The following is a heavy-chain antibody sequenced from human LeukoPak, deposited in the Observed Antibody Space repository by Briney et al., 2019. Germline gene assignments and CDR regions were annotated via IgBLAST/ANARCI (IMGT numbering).Heavy chain of an antibody. CDR1: GFTFSNYA. Sequence: GGSLRLSCAGSGFTFSNYAMSWLRQAPGKGLEWVSVISGSGGSKYYAVSVRGRFTISRDNSRNTLYLQMSSLRVEDTAVYYCAKGSSGTNYNDCPITYFDYWGQGTLLTVSS. J-gene: IGHJ4*02. D-gene: IGHD3-22*01. V-gene: IGHV3-23*01. CDR2: ISGSGGSK. CDR3: AKGSSGTNYNDCPITYFDY.